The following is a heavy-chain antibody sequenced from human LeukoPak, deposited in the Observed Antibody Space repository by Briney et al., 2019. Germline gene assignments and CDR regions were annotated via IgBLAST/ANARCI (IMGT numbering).Heavy chain of an antibody. CDR3: ARGGDGDILTGYSPGDY. J-gene: IGHJ4*02. V-gene: IGHV1-69*01. CDR2: IIPIFGTA. CDR1: GGTFSSYA. D-gene: IGHD3-9*01. Sequence: RASVKVTCKASGGTFSSYAISWVRQAPGQGLEWMGGIIPIFGTANYAQKFQGRVTITADESTSTAYMELSSLRSEDTAVYYCARGGDGDILTGYSPGDYWGQGTLVTVSS.